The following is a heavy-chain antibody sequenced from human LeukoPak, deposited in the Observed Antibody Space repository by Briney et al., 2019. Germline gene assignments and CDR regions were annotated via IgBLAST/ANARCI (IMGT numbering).Heavy chain of an antibody. V-gene: IGHV3-23*01. CDR1: GFTFDSYA. CDR3: AKVHGSGSYCFDF. J-gene: IGHJ4*02. CDR2: VTGTGGNT. Sequence: GGSLRLSCEGSGFTFDSYAMSWVRQSPGKGLEWVSAVTGTGGNTYHADSVKDRFTISRDNSKNTVYLQMNSLRAEDTAIYYCAKVHGSGSYCFDFWGQGTLVTVSS. D-gene: IGHD3-10*01.